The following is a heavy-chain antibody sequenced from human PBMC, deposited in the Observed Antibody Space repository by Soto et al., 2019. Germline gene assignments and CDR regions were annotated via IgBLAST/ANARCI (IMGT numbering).Heavy chain of an antibody. D-gene: IGHD6-6*01. CDR3: ARAPRSSSSAGSSVY. V-gene: IGHV1-69*05. CDR2: IIPIFGTA. J-gene: IGHJ4*02. Sequence: SSVKVSCKASGGTFSSYAISWVRQAPGQGLEWMGGIIPIFGTANYAPKFQGRVTMTTDTSTGTAYMELRGMISDDTAVYYCARAPRSSSSAGSSVYWGQGTLVTVSS. CDR1: GGTFSSYA.